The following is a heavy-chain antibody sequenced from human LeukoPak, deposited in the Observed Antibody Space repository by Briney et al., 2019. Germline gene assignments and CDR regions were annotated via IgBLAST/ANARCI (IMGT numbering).Heavy chain of an antibody. D-gene: IGHD3-3*01. CDR1: GGSISSSSYY. Sequence: PSETLSLTCTVSGGSISSSSYYWGWIRQPPGKGLEWIGSIYYSGSTYYNPSLKSRVTISVDTSKNQFSLKLSSVTAADTAVYYCARGDYDFWSGYYSGVWFDPWGQGTLVTVSS. J-gene: IGHJ5*02. V-gene: IGHV4-39*07. CDR2: IYYSGST. CDR3: ARGDYDFWSGYYSGVWFDP.